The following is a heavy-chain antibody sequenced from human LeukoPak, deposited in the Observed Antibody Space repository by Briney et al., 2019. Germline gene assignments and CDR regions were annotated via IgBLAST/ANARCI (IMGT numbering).Heavy chain of an antibody. CDR3: ARSIVVVTADYFDY. CDR1: GYSISSGYY. V-gene: IGHV4-38-2*02. CDR2: IYHSGST. Sequence: SETLSLTCTVSGYSISSGYYWGWIRQPPGKGLEWIGSIYHSGSTYYNPSLKSRVTISVDTSKNQFSLKLTSVTAADTAVYYCARSIVVVTADYFDYWGQGTLVTVSS. D-gene: IGHD2-21*02. J-gene: IGHJ4*02.